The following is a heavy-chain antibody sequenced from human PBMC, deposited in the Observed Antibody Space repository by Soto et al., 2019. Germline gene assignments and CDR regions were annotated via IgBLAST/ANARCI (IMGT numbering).Heavy chain of an antibody. CDR3: ASDQINQNVFDF. V-gene: IGHV4-4*07. Sequence: QMQLQESGPGLVKPSETLSLTCSVAGVSISGYYWTWIRHTAGKGLEWIGRMYISGSTNYNPSLKSRATMSIDTSQNYFSLKLRSVTAADTAVDYCASDQINQNVFDFWVQGTMVTVSS. CDR1: GVSISGYY. CDR2: MYISGST. J-gene: IGHJ3*01.